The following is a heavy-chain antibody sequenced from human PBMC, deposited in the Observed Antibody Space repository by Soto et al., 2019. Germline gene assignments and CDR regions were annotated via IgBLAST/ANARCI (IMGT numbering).Heavy chain of an antibody. CDR3: TSKEYYYDSSGYRDYFDY. CDR1: GFTFSGSA. CDR2: IRSKANSYAT. J-gene: IGHJ4*02. V-gene: IGHV3-73*01. Sequence: GGSLRLSCAASGFTFSGSAMHWVRQASGKWLEWVGRIRSKANSYATAYAASVKGRFTISRDDSKNTAYLQMNSLKTEDTAVYYCTSKEYYYDSSGYRDYFDYWGQGTLVTVSS. D-gene: IGHD3-22*01.